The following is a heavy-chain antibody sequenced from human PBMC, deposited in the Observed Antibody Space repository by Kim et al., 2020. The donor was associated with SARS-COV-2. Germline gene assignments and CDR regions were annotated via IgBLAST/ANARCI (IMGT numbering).Heavy chain of an antibody. Sequence: SETLSLTCTVSGGSISSGGYYWSWIRQHPGKGLEWIGYIYYSGSTYYNPSLKSRVTISVDTPKNQFSLKLSSVTAADTAVYYCAGVAAVYYYYGMDVWGQGTTITVSS. CDR3: AGVAAVYYYYGMDV. V-gene: IGHV4-31*03. J-gene: IGHJ6*02. CDR1: GGSISSGGYY. CDR2: IYYSGST. D-gene: IGHD2-15*01.